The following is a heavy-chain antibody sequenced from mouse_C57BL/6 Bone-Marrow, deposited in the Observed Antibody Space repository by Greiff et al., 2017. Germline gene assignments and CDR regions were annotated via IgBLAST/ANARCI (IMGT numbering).Heavy chain of an antibody. D-gene: IGHD1-1*02. Sequence: QVHVKQSGAELAKPGASVKLSCKASGYTFTSYWMHWVKQRPGQGLEWIGYINPSSGYTKYNQKFKDKATLTADKSASTAYMQLSSLTYEDSAVYYCASSYGFDYWGQGTTLTVSS. CDR1: GYTFTSYW. CDR3: ASSYGFDY. J-gene: IGHJ2*01. CDR2: INPSSGYT. V-gene: IGHV1-7*01.